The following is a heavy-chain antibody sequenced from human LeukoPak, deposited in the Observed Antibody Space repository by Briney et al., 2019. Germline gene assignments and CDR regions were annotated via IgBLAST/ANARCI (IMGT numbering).Heavy chain of an antibody. CDR3: ARQNSPHGNFDY. J-gene: IGHJ4*02. Sequence: GGSLRLSCVGSGFTFSNHAMHWVRQPPGKGLEWVSAIGISADTFYVGSVKGRFTISRENGENSLYLQMNNLGVEDTAIYYCARQNSPHGNFDYWGQGTLVTVSS. CDR1: GFTFSNHA. V-gene: IGHV3-13*01. CDR2: IGISADT. D-gene: IGHD1-26*01.